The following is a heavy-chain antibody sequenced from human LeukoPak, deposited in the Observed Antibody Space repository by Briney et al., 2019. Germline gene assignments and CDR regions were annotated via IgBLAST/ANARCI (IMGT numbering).Heavy chain of an antibody. V-gene: IGHV3-21*01. Sequence: GGSLRLSCAASGFTFSSYSMNWVRQAPGKGLEWVSSISSSSSYIYYADSAKGRFTISRDNAKNSLYLQMNSLRAEDTAVYYCARAAMRWLQPYYFDYWGQGTLVTVSS. D-gene: IGHD5-24*01. CDR1: GFTFSSYS. CDR3: ARAAMRWLQPYYFDY. J-gene: IGHJ4*02. CDR2: ISSSSSYI.